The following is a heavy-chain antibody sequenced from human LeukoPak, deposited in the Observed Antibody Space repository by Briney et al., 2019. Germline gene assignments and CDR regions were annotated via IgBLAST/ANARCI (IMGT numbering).Heavy chain of an antibody. J-gene: IGHJ6*03. CDR1: GFTFSSYS. Sequence: GGSLRLSCAASGFTFSSYSMNWVRQAPGKGLDWVSSISSSSSYIYYADSVKGRFTISRDNAKNSLYLQMNSLRAEDTAVYYCARDRPLYGSGSYTYYYYYYMDVWGKGTTVTVSS. CDR3: ARDRPLYGSGSYTYYYYYYMDV. CDR2: ISSSSSYI. D-gene: IGHD3-10*01. V-gene: IGHV3-21*01.